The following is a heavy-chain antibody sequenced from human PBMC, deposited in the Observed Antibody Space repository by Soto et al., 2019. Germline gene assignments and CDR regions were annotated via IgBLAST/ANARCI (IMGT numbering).Heavy chain of an antibody. CDR1: GFSFSTYT. V-gene: IGHV3-48*02. Sequence: GGSLRLSCAASGFSFSTYTMNWVRQAPGKRLEWVSYISSGSSIIYYAGSVKGRFTISRDDVKNSLFLQMNSLTDGDTAVYYCVRVRYGSGSYRPSDAFDIWGPGTLVTVSS. CDR2: ISSGSSII. D-gene: IGHD3-10*01. CDR3: VRVRYGSGSYRPSDAFDI. J-gene: IGHJ3*02.